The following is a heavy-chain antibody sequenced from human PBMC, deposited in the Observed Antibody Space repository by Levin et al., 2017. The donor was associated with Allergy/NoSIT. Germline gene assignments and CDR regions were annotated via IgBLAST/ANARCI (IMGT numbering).Heavy chain of an antibody. D-gene: IGHD4-17*01. CDR3: ASSSTVTTVPGRY. Sequence: SQTLSLTCTVSSDSISNYYWNWIRQPPGKGLEWIGYIYHSGGTNYNPSLKSRVTISVDTSKNQFSLKLSSVTAADTAVYYCASSSTVTTVPGRYWGQGTLVTVSS. CDR1: SDSISNYY. V-gene: IGHV4-59*08. CDR2: IYHSGGT. J-gene: IGHJ4*02.